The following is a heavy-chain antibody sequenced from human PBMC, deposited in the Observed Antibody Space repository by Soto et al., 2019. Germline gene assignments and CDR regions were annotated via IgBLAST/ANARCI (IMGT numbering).Heavy chain of an antibody. CDR2: IYSGGYT. V-gene: IGHV3-53*01. D-gene: IGHD2-2*02. Sequence: GGSLRLSCAVSGFTVSNNYMSWVRQAPGKGLEGVSVIYSGGYTAYGDSVKGRFTTSRDNSKNTLYLQMNSLRADDTAVFYCAKDSPSYTTSPFYFDSWGQGTLVTVSS. CDR3: AKDSPSYTTSPFYFDS. CDR1: GFTVSNNY. J-gene: IGHJ4*02.